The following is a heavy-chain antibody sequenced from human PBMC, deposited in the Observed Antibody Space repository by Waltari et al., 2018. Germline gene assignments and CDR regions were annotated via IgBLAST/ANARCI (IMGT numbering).Heavy chain of an antibody. CDR1: GFSFTNYG. CDR3: ARDQYGESFYYAMNV. D-gene: IGHD1-26*01. V-gene: IGHV3-33*01. Sequence: QEKLVESGGGVVQSGRSLKLSCEASGFSFTNYGMHWVRQAPGKGMEWVAIIWYDGSKKYYAESVKGRFDISRDNSRNTLYLQMDSLRAEDTAVYFCARDQYGESFYYAMNVWGQGTAVTVSS. J-gene: IGHJ6*02. CDR2: IWYDGSKK.